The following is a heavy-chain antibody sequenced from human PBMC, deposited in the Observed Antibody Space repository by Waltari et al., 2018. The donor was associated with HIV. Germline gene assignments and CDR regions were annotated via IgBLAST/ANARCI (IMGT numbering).Heavy chain of an antibody. CDR1: GITLSSFS. CDR3: VRHINSGYDY. Sequence: EVQLVESGGGLGKPGGALRRSCAGSGITLSSFSMNWVRQAPGKGLEWVASIGRSGDYIYYADSVKGRFTISRDNAKNSLFLQMNSLRGEDTAVYYCVRHINSGYDYWGQGTLVTVSS. D-gene: IGHD5-12*01. J-gene: IGHJ4*02. V-gene: IGHV3-21*01. CDR2: IGRSGDYI.